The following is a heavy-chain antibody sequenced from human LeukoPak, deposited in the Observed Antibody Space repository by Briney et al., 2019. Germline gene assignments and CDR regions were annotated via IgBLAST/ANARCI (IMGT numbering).Heavy chain of an antibody. CDR1: GFTSSSYW. D-gene: IGHD3-10*01. V-gene: IGHV3-7*01. Sequence: GGSLRLSCVASGFTSSSYWVSWVRQAPGKGLEWVANIKQDGSEKYYVDSVKGRFTISRDNAKNSLYLQMNSLRAEDTAVYYCARTITGSYGSGSYDYWGQGTLVTVSS. CDR2: IKQDGSEK. CDR3: ARTITGSYGSGSYDY. J-gene: IGHJ4*02.